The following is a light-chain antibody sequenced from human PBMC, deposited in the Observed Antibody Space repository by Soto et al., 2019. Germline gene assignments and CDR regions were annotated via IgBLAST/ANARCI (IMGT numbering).Light chain of an antibody. V-gene: IGKV3-11*01. CDR2: AAS. CDR3: LQHSRSPRT. CDR1: HSISSY. J-gene: IGKJ1*01. Sequence: EIALTQSPSTLSSSLGKRATLSCPASHSISSYLSWYQQKPGQAPKLLIYAASSLPAGVPSRFSGSGSGTDFTLAISSLQPEDFAVYYCLQHSRSPRTFGQGTKVEIK.